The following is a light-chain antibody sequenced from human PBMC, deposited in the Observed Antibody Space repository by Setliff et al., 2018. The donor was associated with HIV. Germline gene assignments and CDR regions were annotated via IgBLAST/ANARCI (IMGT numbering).Light chain of an antibody. Sequence: QSVLTQPASVSGSPGQSITISCTGTSSDIGAYNYVSWYQQYPGKAPKLVIYDVTIRPSGVSNRFSGSKSGNTASLTISGLQPEDEADYYCSSYTTSITFVFGTGTKVTVL. CDR3: SSYTTSITFV. V-gene: IGLV2-14*03. J-gene: IGLJ1*01. CDR2: DVT. CDR1: SSDIGAYNY.